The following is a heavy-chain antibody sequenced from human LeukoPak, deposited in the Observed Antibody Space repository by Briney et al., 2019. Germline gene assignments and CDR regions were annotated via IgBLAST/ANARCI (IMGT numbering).Heavy chain of an antibody. CDR2: MNPNTGKT. CDR1: GYSFSTFD. V-gene: IGHV1-8*03. J-gene: IGHJ6*03. CDR3: ARGPLTGEHYHYYMDV. Sequence: ASVKVSCKASGYSFSTFDINWVRQAPGQGLEWMGWMNPNTGKTGYAQKFQGRVTIIGNRSRSTVDMELSSLTTDDTAVYYCARGPLTGEHYHYYMDVWGKGTTVTVSS. D-gene: IGHD7-27*01.